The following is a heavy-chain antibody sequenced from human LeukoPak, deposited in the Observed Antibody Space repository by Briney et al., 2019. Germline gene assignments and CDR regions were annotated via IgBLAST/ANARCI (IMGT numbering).Heavy chain of an antibody. Sequence: GGSLRLSCAASGFTFSSYWMNWVRQAPGKGLEWVANIKPDGSDEYYVDSVKGRFTISRDNAKNSLYLQMNSLRDEDTAVYSCARIIGHAFDIWGQGTMVTVSS. J-gene: IGHJ3*02. CDR3: ARIIGHAFDI. CDR2: IKPDGSDE. CDR1: GFTFSSYW. D-gene: IGHD3-10*01. V-gene: IGHV3-7*02.